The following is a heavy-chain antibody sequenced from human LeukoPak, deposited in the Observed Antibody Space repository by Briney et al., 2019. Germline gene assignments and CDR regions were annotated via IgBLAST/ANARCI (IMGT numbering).Heavy chain of an antibody. CDR1: GGTFSSYA. J-gene: IGHJ4*02. Sequence: SVKVSCKASGGTFSSYAISWVRQAPGQGLEWMGRIIPILGIANYAQKFQGRVTITADKSTSTAYMGLSSLRSEDTAVYYCAREMLGLQYPPFDYWGQGTLVTVSS. CDR3: AREMLGLQYPPFDY. V-gene: IGHV1-69*04. D-gene: IGHD4-11*01. CDR2: IIPILGIA.